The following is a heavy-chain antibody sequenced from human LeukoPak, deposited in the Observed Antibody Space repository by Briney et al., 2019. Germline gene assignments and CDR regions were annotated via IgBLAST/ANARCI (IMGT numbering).Heavy chain of an antibody. V-gene: IGHV3-23*01. Sequence: GGSLRLSCAASGFTFSSYAMSWVRQAPGKGLEWVSAISGSGGSTYYADSVKGRFTISRDNSKNTLYLQMNSLRAEDTAVYYCAKDPTIWLVPRAYFDYWGQGTLVTVSS. J-gene: IGHJ4*02. CDR2: ISGSGGST. CDR1: GFTFSSYA. CDR3: AKDPTIWLVPRAYFDY. D-gene: IGHD6-19*01.